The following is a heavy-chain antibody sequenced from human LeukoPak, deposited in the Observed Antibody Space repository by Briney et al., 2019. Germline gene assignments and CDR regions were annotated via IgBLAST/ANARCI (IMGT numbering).Heavy chain of an antibody. J-gene: IGHJ4*02. Sequence: SSVKVSCKASGYTFTHYGLSWVRQAPGQGLQWMGWITPYNDNTNYAQKFQGRVTMTTDTSTNTDYMDLRSLRFDDTAVYYCARGGSSSPSPNFDYWGQGALVTVSA. V-gene: IGHV1-18*01. CDR3: ARGGSSSPSPNFDY. CDR2: ITPYNDNT. CDR1: GYTFTHYG. D-gene: IGHD6-6*01.